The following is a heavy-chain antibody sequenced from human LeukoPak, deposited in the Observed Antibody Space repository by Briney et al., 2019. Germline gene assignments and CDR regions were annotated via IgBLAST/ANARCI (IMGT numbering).Heavy chain of an antibody. J-gene: IGHJ4*02. D-gene: IGHD3-22*01. Sequence: ASVKVSCKASGYTFTGYYIHWVRQAPGQGLEWMGRINPNSGGTNYAQKFQGSVTMTRDTSISTAYMELSRLRSDDTAVYYCARTRAFYDSSGPGDYWGQGTLVTVHS. CDR1: GYTFTGYY. CDR2: INPNSGGT. CDR3: ARTRAFYDSSGPGDY. V-gene: IGHV1-2*06.